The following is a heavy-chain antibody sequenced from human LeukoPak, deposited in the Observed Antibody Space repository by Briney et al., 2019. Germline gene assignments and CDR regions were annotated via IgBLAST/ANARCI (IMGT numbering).Heavy chain of an antibody. D-gene: IGHD6-19*01. Sequence: ASVKVSCKASGYTFTGYYMHWVRQAPGQGLEWRGWINPNSGGTNYAQKFQGRVTMTRDTSISTAYMELSRLRSDDTAVYYCARVGGSSGWYYFDYWGQGTLVTVSS. CDR2: INPNSGGT. CDR3: ARVGGSSGWYYFDY. J-gene: IGHJ4*02. CDR1: GYTFTGYY. V-gene: IGHV1-2*02.